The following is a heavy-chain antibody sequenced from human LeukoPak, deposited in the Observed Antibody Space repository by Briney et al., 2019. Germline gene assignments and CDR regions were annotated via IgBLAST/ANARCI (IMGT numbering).Heavy chain of an antibody. J-gene: IGHJ4*02. CDR2: MNPNSGNT. V-gene: IGHV1-8*01. Sequence: ASVKVSCKASGYTFTSYDINWVRQATGQGLEWMGWMNPNSGNTGYAQKFQGRVTMTRNTSISTAYMELSSLRSEATAVYYCARGILRQQLVHTYWGQGTLVTVSS. CDR3: ARGILRQQLVHTY. D-gene: IGHD6-13*01. CDR1: GYTFTSYD.